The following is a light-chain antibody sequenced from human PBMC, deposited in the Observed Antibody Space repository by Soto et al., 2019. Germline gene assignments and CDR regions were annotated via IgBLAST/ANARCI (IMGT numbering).Light chain of an antibody. Sequence: EIVMTQSPATLSVSPGERATLSCRASQSVNSDLAWYQQKPGQAPRLLIYGASTRATGIPARFSGSGSGTESTLTISSLQSEDVAVYYCQQYKLWWTFGQGTRVEIK. J-gene: IGKJ1*01. V-gene: IGKV3-15*01. CDR1: QSVNSD. CDR3: QQYKLWWT. CDR2: GAS.